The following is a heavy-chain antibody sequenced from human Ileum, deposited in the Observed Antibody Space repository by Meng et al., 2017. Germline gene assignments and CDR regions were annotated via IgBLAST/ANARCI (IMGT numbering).Heavy chain of an antibody. CDR1: GFTFSNYW. CDR3: ARINYVEDS. D-gene: IGHD3-16*01. V-gene: IGHV3-74*02. Sequence: LGVTGGGCSQPVGSLGLSLSASGFTFSNYWLHWVRQTPGKGLVWVSRINEDGRVTNYADSVEGRFTVSRDNAKNTLYLQMNSLRVEDTGIYYCARINYVEDSWGQGTLVTVSS. CDR2: INEDGRVT. J-gene: IGHJ4*02.